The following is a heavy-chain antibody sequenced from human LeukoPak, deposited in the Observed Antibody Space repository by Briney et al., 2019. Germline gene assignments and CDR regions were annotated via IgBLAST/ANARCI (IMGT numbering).Heavy chain of an antibody. CDR1: GFTFDDYA. CDR3: AKDFSSGYSTFDY. J-gene: IGHJ4*02. V-gene: IGHV3-9*01. CDR2: ISWNSGSI. D-gene: IGHD6-19*01. Sequence: GGSLRLSCAASGFTFDDYAMHWVRQAPGKGLEWVSGISWNSGSIGYADSVKGRFTISRDNAKNSLYLQMNSLRAEDTALYYCAKDFSSGYSTFDYWGQGTLVTVSS.